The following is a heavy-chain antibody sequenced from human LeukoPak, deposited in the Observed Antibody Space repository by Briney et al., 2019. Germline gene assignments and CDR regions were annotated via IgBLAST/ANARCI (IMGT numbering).Heavy chain of an antibody. CDR1: GFTFDDYA. D-gene: IGHD3-9*01. Sequence: PGGSLRLSCAASGFTFDDYAMHWVRQAPGKGLEWVSGISWNSGSIGYADSVKGRFTISRDNAKNSLYLQMNSLRAEDTALYYCAKGYFPQSNDNYFDYWGQGTLVTVSS. J-gene: IGHJ4*02. CDR2: ISWNSGSI. V-gene: IGHV3-9*01. CDR3: AKGYFPQSNDNYFDY.